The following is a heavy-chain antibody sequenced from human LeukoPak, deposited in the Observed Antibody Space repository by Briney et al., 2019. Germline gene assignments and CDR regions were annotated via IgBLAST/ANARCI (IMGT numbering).Heavy chain of an antibody. CDR3: ARDLGRMGVTGTRGFDS. J-gene: IGHJ4*02. Sequence: ASVKVSCKASGYTFTAYYMHWVRQAPGQGLEWMGWINPNSGGTNYAQKFQGRVTMTRDTSISTAYMDLGRLTSDDTAVYYCARDLGRMGVTGTRGFDSWGQGTLVTVSS. CDR2: INPNSGGT. D-gene: IGHD2-21*02. CDR1: GYTFTAYY. V-gene: IGHV1-2*02.